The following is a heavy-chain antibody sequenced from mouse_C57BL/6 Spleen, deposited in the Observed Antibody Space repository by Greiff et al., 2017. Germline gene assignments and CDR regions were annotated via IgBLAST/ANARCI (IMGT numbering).Heavy chain of an antibody. CDR3: SYRPFDY. CDR2: IRNKAYNNAT. J-gene: IGHJ2*01. Sequence: EVKLEESGGGLVQPGGSMKLSCAASGFTFSDAWMDWVRQSPEKGLEWIAEIRNKAYNNATYNAESVKGRFSNSRDDSKSRVYLQMNSLRAEDTGIYYCSYRPFDYWGQGTTLTVSS. CDR1: GFTFSDAW. V-gene: IGHV6-6*01. D-gene: IGHD2-12*01.